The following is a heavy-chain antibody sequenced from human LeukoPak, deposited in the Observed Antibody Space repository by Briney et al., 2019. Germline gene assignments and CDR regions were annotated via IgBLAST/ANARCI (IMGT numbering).Heavy chain of an antibody. J-gene: IGHJ4*02. Sequence: AGGSLRLSCAASGFTVSSNYMSWVRQAPGKGLEWVSVIYSGGSTYYADSMKGRFTISRDNSKNMLYLQINSLRAEDTAVYYCAKVWYGDYEMYFDYWGQGTLVTVSS. CDR2: IYSGGST. CDR1: GFTVSSNY. V-gene: IGHV3-53*01. D-gene: IGHD4-17*01. CDR3: AKVWYGDYEMYFDY.